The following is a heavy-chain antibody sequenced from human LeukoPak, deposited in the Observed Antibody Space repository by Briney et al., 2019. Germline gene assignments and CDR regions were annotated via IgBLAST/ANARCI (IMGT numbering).Heavy chain of an antibody. CDR1: GYSFTSSW. D-gene: IGHD5-18*01. Sequence: GESLKISCQASGYSFTSSWIGWARQMPGKGLEWMAIINPGDSDTRYSPSFQGQVTISADKSISTVYLQWGSLKASDTAMYYCARQGYSYGPGLFYYYYGMDVWGQGTTVTVSS. CDR2: INPGDSDT. CDR3: ARQGYSYGPGLFYYYYGMDV. V-gene: IGHV5-51*01. J-gene: IGHJ6*02.